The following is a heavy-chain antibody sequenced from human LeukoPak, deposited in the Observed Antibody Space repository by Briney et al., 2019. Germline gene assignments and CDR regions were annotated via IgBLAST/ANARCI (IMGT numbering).Heavy chain of an antibody. Sequence: GGSLRLSCAAAGFTFSSYNMNWIRQAPGKGPEWVSFISESGSDVYYRDSVKGRFTISRDNAKNLLYLQMDSLRVEDTAVYFCARDRPLDYWGQGTLVTVSS. J-gene: IGHJ4*02. CDR3: ARDRPLDY. V-gene: IGHV3-48*01. CDR2: ISESGSDV. CDR1: GFTFSSYN.